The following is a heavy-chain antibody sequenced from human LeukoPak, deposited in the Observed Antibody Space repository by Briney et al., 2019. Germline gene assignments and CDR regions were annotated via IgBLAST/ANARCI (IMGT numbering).Heavy chain of an antibody. Sequence: GGSLRLSCAASGFTFSSYAMSWVRQAPGKGLEWVSAISGSGGSTYYADSVKGRFTISRDNSKNTLYLQMNSLRAEDTAVYYCAKAQVQWQLVPYHFDYWGQGTLVTVSS. CDR1: GFTFSSYA. D-gene: IGHD6-6*01. V-gene: IGHV3-23*01. CDR3: AKAQVQWQLVPYHFDY. CDR2: ISGSGGST. J-gene: IGHJ4*02.